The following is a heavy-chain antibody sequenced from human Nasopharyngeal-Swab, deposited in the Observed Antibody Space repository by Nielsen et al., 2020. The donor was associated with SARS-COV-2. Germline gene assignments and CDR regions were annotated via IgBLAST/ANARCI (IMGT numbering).Heavy chain of an antibody. J-gene: IGHJ4*02. D-gene: IGHD4-23*01. CDR3: AAAPSGDYGGY. Sequence: SLNTSCAASGFTFSNSGLHWVRQAPGKGLELVAVQWYDGSTKYYVDSVKGRFTISRDNSKHTVDLQMNSLRAEDTAVHYCAAAPSGDYGGYWGQGTLVTVSS. V-gene: IGHV3-33*01. CDR1: GFTFSNSG. CDR2: QWYDGSTK.